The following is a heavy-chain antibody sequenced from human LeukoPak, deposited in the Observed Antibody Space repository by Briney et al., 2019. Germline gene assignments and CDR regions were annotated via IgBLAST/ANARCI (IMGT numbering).Heavy chain of an antibody. CDR2: ISSSGSTI. D-gene: IGHD5-24*01. Sequence: GGSLRLSCAASGFTFSSYEMNWVRQAPGKGLEWVSHISSSGSTIYYADSVKGRFTISRDNAKNSLYLQMNSLRAEDTAVYYCARGVEGYYFDYWGQGTLVTVSS. CDR1: GFTFSSYE. V-gene: IGHV3-48*03. CDR3: ARGVEGYYFDY. J-gene: IGHJ4*02.